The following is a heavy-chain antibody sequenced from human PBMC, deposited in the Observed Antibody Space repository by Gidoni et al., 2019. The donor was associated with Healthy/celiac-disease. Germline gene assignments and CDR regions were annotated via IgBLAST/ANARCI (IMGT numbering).Heavy chain of an antibody. D-gene: IGHD6-13*01. CDR3: ARDPVYSSSWYSFDP. CDR2: IYYSGST. Sequence: QVQLQESGPGLVKPSQTLSLTCTVSVGSISSGGYYWSWIRQHPGKGLEWIGYIYYSGSTYYNPSLKSRVTISVDTSKNQFSLKLSSVTAADTAVYYCARDPVYSSSWYSFDPWGQGTLVTVSS. J-gene: IGHJ5*02. V-gene: IGHV4-31*03. CDR1: VGSISSGGYY.